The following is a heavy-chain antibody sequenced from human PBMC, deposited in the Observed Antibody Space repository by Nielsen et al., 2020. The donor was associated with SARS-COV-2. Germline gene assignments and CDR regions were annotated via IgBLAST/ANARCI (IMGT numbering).Heavy chain of an antibody. Sequence: WLRQSPSRGLEWLGRTYYRSKLYNDYAVSVKSRITINPDTSKNQFSLHLNSVTPEDTAVYYCARARGAYGDYYYYYYTDVWGKGTTVTVSS. J-gene: IGHJ6*03. CDR2: TYYRSKLYN. D-gene: IGHD4-17*01. V-gene: IGHV6-1*01. CDR3: ARARGAYGDYYYYYYTDV.